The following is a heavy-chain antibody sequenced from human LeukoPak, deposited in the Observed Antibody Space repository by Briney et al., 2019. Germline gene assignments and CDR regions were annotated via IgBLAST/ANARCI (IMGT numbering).Heavy chain of an antibody. CDR3: ARQPYMITFGGVEYYLDY. CDR1: GGSISSYY. D-gene: IGHD3-16*01. Sequence: SETLSLTCTVSGGSISSYYWSWIRQPPGKGLEWIGYIYYSGSTNYNPSLKSRVTISVDTSKNQFPLKLSSVTAADTAVYYCARQPYMITFGGVEYYLDYWGQGTLVTVSS. J-gene: IGHJ4*02. V-gene: IGHV4-59*08. CDR2: IYYSGST.